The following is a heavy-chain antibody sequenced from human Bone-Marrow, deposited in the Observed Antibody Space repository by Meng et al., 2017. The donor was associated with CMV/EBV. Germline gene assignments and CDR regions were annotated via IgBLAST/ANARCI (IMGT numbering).Heavy chain of an antibody. J-gene: IGHJ4*02. CDR1: GLNFSSYW. V-gene: IGHV3-74*03. CDR3: GRDLTGERDL. CDR2: INTDGSFT. Sequence: EWQLVEPGVGLVQPGGSLRLSCADSGLNFSSYWIHWVRQVPGQGLMWVSRINTDGSFTSYADSVKGRFTISRDNAKNTLYLQMNSLRVDDSAVYYCGRDLTGERDLWGQGTLVTVSS. D-gene: IGHD7-27*01.